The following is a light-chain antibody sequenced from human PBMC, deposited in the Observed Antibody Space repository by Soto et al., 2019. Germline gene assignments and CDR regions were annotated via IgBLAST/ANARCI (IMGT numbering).Light chain of an antibody. Sequence: QSELRQLPSVSGAPGQRGTISCTRSSSNIGAGYDVHGYQQRPGTAPKLLIYGNSNRPSGVPDRFSGSKSGTSASLAITGLQAEDEADYYCQSYDSSLGGYVFGTGTKVTV. V-gene: IGLV1-40*01. CDR1: SSNIGAGYD. J-gene: IGLJ1*01. CDR2: GNS. CDR3: QSYDSSLGGYV.